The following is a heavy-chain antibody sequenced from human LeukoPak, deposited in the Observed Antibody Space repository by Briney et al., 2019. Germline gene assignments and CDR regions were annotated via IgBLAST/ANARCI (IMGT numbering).Heavy chain of an antibody. D-gene: IGHD3-10*01. CDR2: ISGSGGST. V-gene: IGHV3-23*01. CDR1: GFTFSSYA. CDR3: AKVQVKWFGELFPQYFDY. J-gene: IGHJ4*02. Sequence: GGSLRLSCAASGFTFSSYAMSWVRQAPGKGLEWVSAISGSGGSTYYADSVKGRFTISRDNSKDTLYLQMNSLRAEDTAVYYSAKVQVKWFGELFPQYFDYWGQGTLVTVSS.